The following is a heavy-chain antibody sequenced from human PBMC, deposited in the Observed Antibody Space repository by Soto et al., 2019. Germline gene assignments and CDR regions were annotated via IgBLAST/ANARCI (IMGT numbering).Heavy chain of an antibody. J-gene: IGHJ6*02. CDR3: AKDISARGSYNYYYGMDV. Sequence: VHLVESGGGLVQPGRSLRLSCAASGFTFDDYAMHWVRQAPGKGLEWVSGISWNSNSIGYADSVKARFTMSRDNAKNFLYLEMNSLRPEDTALYFCAKDISARGSYNYYYGMDVWGQGTTVTVSS. CDR2: ISWNSNSI. CDR1: GFTFDDYA. V-gene: IGHV3-9*01. D-gene: IGHD3-16*01.